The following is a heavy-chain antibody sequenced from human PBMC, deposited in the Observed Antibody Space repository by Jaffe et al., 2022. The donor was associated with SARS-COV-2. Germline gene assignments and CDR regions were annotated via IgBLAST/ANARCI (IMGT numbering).Heavy chain of an antibody. CDR2: IYYSGST. V-gene: IGHV4-39*01. D-gene: IGHD3-9*01. CDR3: ARHFSSQGGWTRRDWLFWFDP. Sequence: QLQLQESGPGLVKPSETLSLTCTVSGGSISSSSYYWGWIRQPPGKGLEWIGSIYYSGSTYYNPSLKSRVTISVDTSKNQFSLKLSSVTAADTAVYYCARHFSSQGGWTRRDWLFWFDPWGQGTLVTVSS. J-gene: IGHJ5*02. CDR1: GGSISSSSYY.